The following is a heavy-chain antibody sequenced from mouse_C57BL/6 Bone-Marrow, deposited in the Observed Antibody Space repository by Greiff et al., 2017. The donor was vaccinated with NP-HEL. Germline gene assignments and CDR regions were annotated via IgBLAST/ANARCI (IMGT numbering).Heavy chain of an antibody. CDR1: GYTFTSYW. D-gene: IGHD2-1*01. Sequence: QVQLQQPGTELVKPGASVKLSCKASGYTFTSYWMHWVKQRPGQGLEWIGNINPSNGGTNYNEKFKSKARLTVDKSSSTAYMQLSSLTSEDSAIYYCAWEGNYEDYAMDYWGQGTSVTVSS. CDR2: INPSNGGT. CDR3: AWEGNYEDYAMDY. J-gene: IGHJ4*01. V-gene: IGHV1-53*01.